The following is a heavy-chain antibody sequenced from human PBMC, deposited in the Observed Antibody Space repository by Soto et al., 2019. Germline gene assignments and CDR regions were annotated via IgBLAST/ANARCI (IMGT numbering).Heavy chain of an antibody. CDR2: IKSKTDGGAT. CDR1: GFTFSNAW. J-gene: IGHJ6*03. CDR3: TTDPRNIVVVPAALGGYYYMDV. V-gene: IGHV3-15*07. D-gene: IGHD2-2*01. Sequence: GGSLRLSCAASGFTFSNAWINWVRQAPGKGLEWVGRIKSKTDGGATDYAAPVKGRFTISRDDSKNTLYLQMNSLKTEDTAVYYCTTDPRNIVVVPAALGGYYYMDVWGKGTTVTVSS.